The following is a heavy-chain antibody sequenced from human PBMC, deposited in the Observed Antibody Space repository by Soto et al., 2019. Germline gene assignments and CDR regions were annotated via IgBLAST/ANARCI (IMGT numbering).Heavy chain of an antibody. J-gene: IGHJ4*02. D-gene: IGHD2-2*03. CDR1: GYTFTDYG. V-gene: IGHV1-18*04. CDR3: AREIPGYCSSSACLPGY. Sequence: QVQLVQSGPEVKKPGASVKVSCKASGYTFTDYGLGWVRQAPGQGPEWMGWISADNGDTSYSQKLRDRVTLTRDTSTSTVKMELRSMRSDATAMYYCAREIPGYCSSSACLPGYWGEGTLVTVSS. CDR2: ISADNGDT.